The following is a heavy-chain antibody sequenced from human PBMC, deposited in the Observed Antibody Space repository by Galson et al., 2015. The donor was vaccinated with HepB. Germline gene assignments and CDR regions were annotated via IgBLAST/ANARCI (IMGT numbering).Heavy chain of an antibody. CDR1: GFTFSTYG. CDR2: ISYDGSNK. CDR3: ARTWQPLHFDY. D-gene: IGHD2-15*01. Sequence: SLRLSCAASGFTFSTYGMHWVRQAPGKGLEWVAFISYDGSNKYYADSVKGRFTISRDKSKNTLYLQMNSLRAEDTAVYYCARTWQPLHFDYWGQGTLVTVSS. V-gene: IGHV3-30*03. J-gene: IGHJ4*02.